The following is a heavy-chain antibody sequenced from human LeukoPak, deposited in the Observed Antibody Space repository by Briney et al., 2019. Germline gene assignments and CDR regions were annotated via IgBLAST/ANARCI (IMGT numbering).Heavy chain of an antibody. Sequence: PGGSLRLSCAASGFTFSSYAMSWVRQAPGKGLEWVSAISGSGGNTYYADSVKGRFTISRDNSKNTLYLQMNSLRAEDTAVYYCAKSLFLYDSRALDYWGQGTLVTVSS. J-gene: IGHJ4*02. V-gene: IGHV3-23*01. CDR1: GFTFSSYA. CDR2: ISGSGGNT. D-gene: IGHD3-22*01. CDR3: AKSLFLYDSRALDY.